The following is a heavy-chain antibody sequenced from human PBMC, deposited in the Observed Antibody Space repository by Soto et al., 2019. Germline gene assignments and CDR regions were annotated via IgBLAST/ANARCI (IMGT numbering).Heavy chain of an antibody. CDR3: ARFWGTYYDSSGYPNYGMDV. Sequence: SETLSLTCTVSGGSISSGGYYWSWIRQHPGKCLEWIGYIYYSGSTYCNPSLKSRVTISVDTSKNQFSLKLNSVTAADTAVYYCARFWGTYYDSSGYPNYGMDVWGQGTTVTVSS. CDR1: GGSISSGGYY. D-gene: IGHD3-22*01. CDR2: IYYSGST. J-gene: IGHJ6*02. V-gene: IGHV4-31*03.